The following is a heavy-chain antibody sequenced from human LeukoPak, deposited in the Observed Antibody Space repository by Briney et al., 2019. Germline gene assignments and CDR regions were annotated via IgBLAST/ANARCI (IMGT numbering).Heavy chain of an antibody. CDR3: ARSNDYYLLTWAFDI. CDR1: GYTFTSYG. J-gene: IGHJ3*02. D-gene: IGHD2/OR15-2a*01. Sequence: ASVKVSCKASGYTFTSYGISWVRQAPGQGLEWMGWISAYNGNTNYAQKLQGRVTMTTDTSTSTAYMELRSLRSDDTAVYYCARSNDYYLLTWAFDIWGQGTMVTVSS. V-gene: IGHV1-18*01. CDR2: ISAYNGNT.